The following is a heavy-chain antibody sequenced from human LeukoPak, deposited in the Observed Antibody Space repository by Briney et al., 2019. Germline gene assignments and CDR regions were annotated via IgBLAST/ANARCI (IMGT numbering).Heavy chain of an antibody. Sequence: PGGSLRLSCAASGFTFSSYGMHWVRQAPGKGLEWVAVISYDGSNKYYADSVKGRFTISRDNSKNTLYLQMNSLRAEDTAVYYCARDLYSIGWPGYWGQGTLVTVSS. D-gene: IGHD6-19*01. CDR2: ISYDGSNK. J-gene: IGHJ4*02. V-gene: IGHV3-30*03. CDR1: GFTFSSYG. CDR3: ARDLYSIGWPGY.